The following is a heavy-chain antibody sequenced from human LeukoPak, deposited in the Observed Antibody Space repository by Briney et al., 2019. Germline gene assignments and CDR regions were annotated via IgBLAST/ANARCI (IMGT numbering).Heavy chain of an antibody. J-gene: IGHJ4*02. CDR3: ARRPAEGYFDY. V-gene: IGHV4-59*01. CDR2: IYYSGST. D-gene: IGHD6-25*01. CDR1: GGSISSYY. Sequence: SVTLSLTCTVSGGSISSYYWSWIRQPPGKGLEWIGYIYYSGSTNYNPSLKSRVTISVDTSKNQFSLKLSSVTAADTAVYYCARRPAEGYFDYWGQGTLVTVSS.